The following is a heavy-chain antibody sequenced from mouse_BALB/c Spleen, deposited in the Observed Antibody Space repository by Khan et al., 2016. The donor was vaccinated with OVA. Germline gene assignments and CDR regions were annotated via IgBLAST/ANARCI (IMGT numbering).Heavy chain of an antibody. CDR2: ISYDGSN. Sequence: EVQLQESGPGLVKPSQSLSLTCSVSGYSFTSGYFWYLRRQPPGNILELMGIISYDGSNNYTPSLKNRISITRDTSKNQFFLKLNSVTTEDTATXYGTSSRYRYSLTYCGRESLVTISA. J-gene: IGHJ3*01. D-gene: IGHD2-14*01. CDR1: GYSFTSGYF. CDR3: TSSRYRYSLTY. V-gene: IGHV3-6*02.